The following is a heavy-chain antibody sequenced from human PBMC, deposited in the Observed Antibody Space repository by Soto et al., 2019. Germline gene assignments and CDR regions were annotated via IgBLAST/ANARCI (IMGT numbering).Heavy chain of an antibody. CDR2: ITGSGGST. CDR1: GFTFISYG. V-gene: IGHV3-23*01. J-gene: IGHJ4*02. CDR3: AKDYYDNSGHDY. Sequence: VSLRLSCAASGFTFISYGMNWVRQAPGKGLEWVSGITGSGGSTYYADSVKGRFTISRDNSKNTLYLQMNSLRAEDTALYYCAKDYYDNSGHDYWGKGTLVTVSS. D-gene: IGHD3-22*01.